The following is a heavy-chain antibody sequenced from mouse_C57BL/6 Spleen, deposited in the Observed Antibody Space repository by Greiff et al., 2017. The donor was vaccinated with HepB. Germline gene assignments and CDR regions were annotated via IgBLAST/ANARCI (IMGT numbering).Heavy chain of an antibody. Sequence: QVQLKQSGAELARPGASVKLSCKASGYTFTSYGISWVKQRTGQGLEWIGEIYPRSGNTYYNEKFKGKATLTADKSSSTAYMELRSLTSEDSAVYFCARRPANWEAMDYWGQGTSVTVSS. CDR1: GYTFTSYG. J-gene: IGHJ4*01. V-gene: IGHV1-81*01. D-gene: IGHD4-1*01. CDR2: IYPRSGNT. CDR3: ARRPANWEAMDY.